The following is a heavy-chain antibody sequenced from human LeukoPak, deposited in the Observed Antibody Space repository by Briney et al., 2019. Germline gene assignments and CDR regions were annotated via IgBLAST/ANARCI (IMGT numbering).Heavy chain of an antibody. CDR2: IRYDGSNK. CDR3: AKELGSSPTFDY. CDR1: GFTFSSYG. J-gene: IGHJ4*02. Sequence: QSGGSLRLSCAASGFTFSSYGMHWVRQAPGKGLEWVAFIRYDGSNKYYADSVKGRFTISRDNSKNTLYLQMNSLRAEDTAVYYCAKELGSSPTFDYWGQGTLVTVSS. D-gene: IGHD7-27*01. V-gene: IGHV3-30*02.